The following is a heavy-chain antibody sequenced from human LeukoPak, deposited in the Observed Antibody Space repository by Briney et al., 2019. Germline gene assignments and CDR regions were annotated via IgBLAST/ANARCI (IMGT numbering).Heavy chain of an antibody. V-gene: IGHV1-69*01. CDR3: ARGRYSSSINSMDV. CDR1: GGTFTSYT. CDR2: IIPIFGTA. J-gene: IGHJ6*02. D-gene: IGHD6-6*01. Sequence: ASVKVSCKASGGTFTSYTISWVRQAPGQGLEWMGGIIPIFGTANYAQKFQGRVTITADESTSTAYMELSSLRSEDTAVYYSARGRYSSSINSMDVWGQGTTVTVSS.